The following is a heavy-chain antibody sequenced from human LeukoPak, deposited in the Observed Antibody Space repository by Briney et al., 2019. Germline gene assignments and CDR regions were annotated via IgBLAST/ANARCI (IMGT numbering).Heavy chain of an antibody. CDR1: GFTFSSYS. Sequence: GGSLILSCAASGFTFSSYSMTRVRVAQGKGLERVSVISGSGGNTVYADSVKGRFTISRDNSKNTLYLQMNSLRAEDTAVYYSAKPSVSGTGRSWFDAWGQGTLVPVSS. J-gene: IGHJ5*02. V-gene: IGHV3-23*01. CDR2: ISGSGGNT. CDR3: AKPSVSGTGRSWFDA. D-gene: IGHD6-19*01.